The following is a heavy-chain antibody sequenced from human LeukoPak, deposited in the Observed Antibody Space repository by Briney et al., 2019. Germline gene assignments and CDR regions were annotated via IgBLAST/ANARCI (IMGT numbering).Heavy chain of an antibody. V-gene: IGHV1-18*01. CDR1: GYTFTSYG. CDR2: ISAYNGNT. Sequence: ASVKVSCKASGYTFTSYGISWVRQAPGQGLEWMGWISAYNGNTNYAQKLQGRVTMTTDTSTGTAYMELRSLRSEDTAVYYCATVWFGEFKERYYYYYNGMDVWGQGTTVTVSS. CDR3: ATVWFGEFKERYYYYYNGMDV. D-gene: IGHD3-10*01. J-gene: IGHJ6*02.